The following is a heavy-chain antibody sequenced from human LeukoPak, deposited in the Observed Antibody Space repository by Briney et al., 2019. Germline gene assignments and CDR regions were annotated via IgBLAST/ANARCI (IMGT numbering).Heavy chain of an antibody. D-gene: IGHD1-14*01. CDR2: IYHSGST. Sequence: SETLSLTCTVSGGSISSYYWSWIRQPPGKGLEWIGYIYHSGSTNYNPSLKSRVTISVDTSKNQFSLKLSSVTAADTAVYYCASHRFRIREFDYWGQGTLVTVSS. CDR3: ASHRFRIREFDY. J-gene: IGHJ4*02. CDR1: GGSISSYY. V-gene: IGHV4-59*01.